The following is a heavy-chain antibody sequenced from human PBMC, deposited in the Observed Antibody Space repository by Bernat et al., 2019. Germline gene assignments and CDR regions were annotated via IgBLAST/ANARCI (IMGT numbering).Heavy chain of an antibody. D-gene: IGHD3-3*01. CDR2: ISRSSSYI. J-gene: IGHJ5*02. V-gene: IGHV3-21*01. CDR1: GFTFSSYS. CDR3: ARGGEGIFGP. Sequence: EVQLVESGGGLVTPGGSLRLSCAASGFTFSSYSMKWVRQAPGRGLEWVSAISRSSSYIYYADSVKGRFTISRDNAKNSLYLQMNSLRAEDTAVYYCARGGEGIFGPWGQGTLVTVSS.